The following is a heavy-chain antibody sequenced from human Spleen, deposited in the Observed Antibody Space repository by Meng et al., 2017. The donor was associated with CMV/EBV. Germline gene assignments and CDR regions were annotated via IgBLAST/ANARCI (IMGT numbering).Heavy chain of an antibody. V-gene: IGHV4-4*02. CDR2: IYHSGST. D-gene: IGHD4-11*01. J-gene: IGHJ4*02. CDR3: TRRGEYSNGLDY. CDR1: GGSISSSNW. Sequence: CAVSGGSISSSNWWSWVRHPPGKGLEWIGEIYHSGSTNYNPSLKSRVTISVDKSKNQFSLKLSSVTAADTAVYYCTRRGEYSNGLDYWGQGTLVTVSS.